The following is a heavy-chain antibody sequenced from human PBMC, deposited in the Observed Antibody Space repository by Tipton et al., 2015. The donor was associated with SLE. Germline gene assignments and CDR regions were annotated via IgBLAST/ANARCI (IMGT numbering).Heavy chain of an antibody. V-gene: IGHV4-59*08. Sequence: TLSLTCTVSGGSISSHYWSWMRQPPGKGLEWIGNIFYRGSTNHNPSLKGRVTISIDTSKNHFSLKLSSVTAADTAVYYCARASPGVWCFDLWGRGSLVTVSS. D-gene: IGHD2-8*01. CDR1: GGSISSHY. CDR2: IFYRGST. CDR3: ARASPGVWCFDL. J-gene: IGHJ2*01.